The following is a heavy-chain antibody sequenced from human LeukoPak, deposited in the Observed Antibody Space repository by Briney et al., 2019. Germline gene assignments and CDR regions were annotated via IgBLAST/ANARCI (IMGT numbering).Heavy chain of an antibody. CDR3: ARAPLGVSGSYSYYYYYYMDV. V-gene: IGHV3-30*02. D-gene: IGHD3-10*01. Sequence: GGSLRLSCAASGFTFSSYGMHWVRQAPGKGLEWVAFIRYDGSNKYYADSVKGRFTISRDNSKNTLYLRMNSLRAEDTAVYYCARAPLGVSGSYSYYYYYYMDVWGKGTTVTVSS. CDR2: IRYDGSNK. J-gene: IGHJ6*03. CDR1: GFTFSSYG.